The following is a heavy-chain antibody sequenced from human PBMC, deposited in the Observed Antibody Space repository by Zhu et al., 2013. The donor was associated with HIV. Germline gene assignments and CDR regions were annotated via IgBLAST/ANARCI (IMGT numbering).Heavy chain of an antibody. V-gene: IGHV1-46*03. CDR1: GYTFTSYY. CDR3: ARGHIVVVVAATNFDY. CDR2: INPSGGST. J-gene: IGHJ4*02. D-gene: IGHD2-15*01. Sequence: QVQLVQSGAEVKKPGASVKVSCKASGYTFTSYYMHWVRQAPGQGLEWMGIINPSGGSTSYAQKFQGRVTMTRDTSTSTVYMELSSLRSEDTAVYYCARGHIVVVVAATNFDYWGQGTLVTVSS.